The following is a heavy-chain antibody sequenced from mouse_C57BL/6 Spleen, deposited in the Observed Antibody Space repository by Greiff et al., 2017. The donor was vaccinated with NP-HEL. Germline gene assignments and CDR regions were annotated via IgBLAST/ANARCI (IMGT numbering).Heavy chain of an antibody. CDR3: ARVEVGEGFDY. CDR2: INPSNGGT. J-gene: IGHJ2*01. D-gene: IGHD1-1*01. CDR1: GYTFTSYW. Sequence: QVQLQQPGTELVKPGASVKLSCKASGYTFTSYWMHWVKQRPGQGLEWIGNINPSNGGTNYNEKFKSKAALTVDKSSSTAYMQSSSLTSEDSAVYYCARVEVGEGFDYWGQGTTLTVSS. V-gene: IGHV1-53*01.